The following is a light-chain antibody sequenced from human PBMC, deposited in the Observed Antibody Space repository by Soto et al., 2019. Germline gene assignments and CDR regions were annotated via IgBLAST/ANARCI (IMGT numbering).Light chain of an antibody. CDR2: AAS. Sequence: DIQLTQSPSFLSASVGDRVTITCRASQGISSYLAWYQQKPGKAPKLLIYAASTLQSGVPSRFSGSGSGTEFTLTISSLQPEDFATHYCQQFNSYPRTFGQGTKVDIK. CDR1: QGISSY. J-gene: IGKJ1*01. CDR3: QQFNSYPRT. V-gene: IGKV1-9*01.